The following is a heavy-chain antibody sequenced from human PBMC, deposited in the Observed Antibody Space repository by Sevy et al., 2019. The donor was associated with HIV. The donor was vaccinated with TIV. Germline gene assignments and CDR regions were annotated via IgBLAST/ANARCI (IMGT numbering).Heavy chain of an antibody. D-gene: IGHD2-8*01. CDR3: AREGCTKPHDY. CDR1: GFTFSKYS. CDR2: LSFGCGEI. V-gene: IGHV3-23*01. Sequence: GGSLRLSCAASGFTFSKYSMSWVRQPPGKGLEWVSTLSFGCGEINYADSVKGRSTISRDNSKSSVSLQMNNLRPEDTAVYYCAREGCTKPHDYWGQGTLVTVSS. J-gene: IGHJ4*02.